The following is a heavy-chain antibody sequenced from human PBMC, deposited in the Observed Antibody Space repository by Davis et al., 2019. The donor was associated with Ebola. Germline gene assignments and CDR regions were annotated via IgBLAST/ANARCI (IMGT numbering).Heavy chain of an antibody. J-gene: IGHJ5*02. CDR2: VYNNGNI. D-gene: IGHD6-19*01. Sequence: SETLSLTCAVSGGSIISSAYHWAWIRQPPGKGLEWIGTVYNNGNIYYNQTLKSRVAISLDASNNEFSLRFGSVTAADTAMYYCAGRDKVRPVPGFGNWLDPWGQGTLVTVSS. CDR3: AGRDKVRPVPGFGNWLDP. V-gene: IGHV4-39*01. CDR1: GGSIISSAYH.